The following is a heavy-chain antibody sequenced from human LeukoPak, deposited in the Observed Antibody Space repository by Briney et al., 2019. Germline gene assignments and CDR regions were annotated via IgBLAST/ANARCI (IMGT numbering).Heavy chain of an antibody. CDR3: ARWQLVRPFDY. CDR2: IYYSGST. V-gene: IGHV4-31*03. D-gene: IGHD6-6*01. CDR1: GGSISSGGYY. J-gene: IGHJ4*02. Sequence: SETLSVTCTVSGGSISSGGYYWSWIRQHPGKGLEWIGYIYYSGSTYYNPSLKSRVTISVDTSKNQFSLKLSSVTAADTAVYYCARWQLVRPFDYWGQGTLVTVSS.